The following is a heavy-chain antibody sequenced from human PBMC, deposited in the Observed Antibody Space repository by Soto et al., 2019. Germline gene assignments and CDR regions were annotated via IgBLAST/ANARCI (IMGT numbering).Heavy chain of an antibody. D-gene: IGHD3-10*01. J-gene: IGHJ5*02. V-gene: IGHV1-2*02. CDR1: GYTFTGYF. CDR2: INPYRGGA. CDR3: ARVIRGAYYNSPLDT. Sequence: QVQLLQSGAEVKKPGASVKVSCKASGYTFTGYFMHWVRQAPGQGLEWMGWINPYRGGADYAQSFQGRVTMTRDTSISTVYMELSTLRFDDTAVYYCARVIRGAYYNSPLDTWGQGTVVTVSS.